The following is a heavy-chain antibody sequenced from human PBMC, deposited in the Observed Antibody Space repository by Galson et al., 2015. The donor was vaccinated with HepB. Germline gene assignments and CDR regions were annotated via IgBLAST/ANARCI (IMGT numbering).Heavy chain of an antibody. CDR2: INQDGSEI. V-gene: IGHV3-7*03. CDR3: ARSRYLDK. J-gene: IGHJ6*02. CDR1: GFSFRVYL. Sequence: SLRLSCAVSGFSFRVYLMSWVRQAPGKGLEWVANINQDGSEIYYVDSVRGRFTISRDNANNSLFLQMNSLRAEDTAVYFCARSRYLDKWGQGTTVTVSS. D-gene: IGHD2-2*01.